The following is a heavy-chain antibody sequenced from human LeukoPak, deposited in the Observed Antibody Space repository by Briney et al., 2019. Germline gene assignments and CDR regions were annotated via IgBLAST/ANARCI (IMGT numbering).Heavy chain of an antibody. V-gene: IGHV4-34*01. CDR2: INHSGST. J-gene: IGHJ4*01. Sequence: PSETLSLTCAVYGGSFSGYYWSWIRQPPGKGLEWIGEINHSGSTNYNPSLKSRVTISVDTSKNQFSLKLSSVTAADTAVYYCARGPYCSGGSCYARTFDYWGPGTLVTVSS. CDR3: ARGPYCSGGSCYARTFDY. CDR1: GGSFSGYY. D-gene: IGHD2-15*01.